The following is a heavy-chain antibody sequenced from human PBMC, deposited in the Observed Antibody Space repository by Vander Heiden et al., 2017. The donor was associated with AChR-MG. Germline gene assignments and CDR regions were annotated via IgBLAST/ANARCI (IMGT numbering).Heavy chain of an antibody. V-gene: IGHV3-30*18. CDR1: GFTFSNYG. CDR2: ISNDGREK. Sequence: QVQLVQSGGGVVHPGRSLRLSCAASGFTFSNYGMYGVGQAPGKGLEWVALISNDGREKSDADSVKGRFTISRDNDMNTLYLRISSLTSEDTAVFYCAKSRGRQLLYFDDWGQGALVTVSS. CDR3: AKSRGRQLLYFDD. J-gene: IGHJ4*02. D-gene: IGHD3-10*01.